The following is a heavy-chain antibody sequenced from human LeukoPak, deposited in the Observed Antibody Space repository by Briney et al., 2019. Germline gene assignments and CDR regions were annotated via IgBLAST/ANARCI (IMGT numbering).Heavy chain of an antibody. V-gene: IGHV3-64*01. CDR3: ARIGLTTFDY. CDR1: GFTFSSYA. Sequence: PGGSLRLSCAASGFTFSSYAMHWVRQAPGKGLEYVSAISSNGGSTYYANSVKGRFTISRDNSKNTLYLQMGSLRAEDMAVYYCARIGLTTFDYWGQGTLVTVSS. D-gene: IGHD4-11*01. J-gene: IGHJ4*02. CDR2: ISSNGGST.